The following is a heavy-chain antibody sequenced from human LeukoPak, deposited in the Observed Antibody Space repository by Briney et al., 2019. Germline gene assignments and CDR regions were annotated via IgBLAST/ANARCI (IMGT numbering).Heavy chain of an antibody. CDR2: FDPEDGET. CDR1: GYTLTELS. Sequence: ASVKVSCKVSGYTLTELSMHWVRQAPGKGLEWMGGFDPEDGETIYAQKFQGRVTMTEDTSTDTAYMELSSLRSEDTAVYYCATAIGPTVPDAFDIWGQGTMVTVSS. V-gene: IGHV1-24*01. CDR3: ATAIGPTVPDAFDI. J-gene: IGHJ3*02. D-gene: IGHD4-17*01.